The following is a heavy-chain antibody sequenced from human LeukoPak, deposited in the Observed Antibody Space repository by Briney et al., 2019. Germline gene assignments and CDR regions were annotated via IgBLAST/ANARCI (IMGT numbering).Heavy chain of an antibody. CDR1: GGSISSYY. J-gene: IGHJ5*02. CDR3: ARGETYYYDSSGYNNWFDP. Sequence: SETLSLTCTVSGGSISSYYWSWIRQPPGKGLEWIGYNYYSGSTNYNPSLKSRVTISVDTSKNQFSLKLSSVTAADTAVYYCARGETYYYDSSGYNNWFDPWGQGTLVTVSS. V-gene: IGHV4-59*01. CDR2: NYYSGST. D-gene: IGHD3-22*01.